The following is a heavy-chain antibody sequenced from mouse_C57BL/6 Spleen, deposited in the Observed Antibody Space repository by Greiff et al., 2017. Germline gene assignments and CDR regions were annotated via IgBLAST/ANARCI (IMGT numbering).Heavy chain of an antibody. CDR3: AREPYSNPWYFDV. D-gene: IGHD2-5*01. CDR1: GYSITSGYY. V-gene: IGHV3-6*01. J-gene: IGHJ1*03. CDR2: ISYDGSN. Sequence: EVKLQESGPGLVKPSQSLSLTCSVTGYSITSGYYWNWIRQFPGNKLEWMGYISYDGSNNYNPSLKNRISITRDTSKNQFFLKLNSVTTEDTATYYCAREPYSNPWYFDVWGTGTTVTVSS.